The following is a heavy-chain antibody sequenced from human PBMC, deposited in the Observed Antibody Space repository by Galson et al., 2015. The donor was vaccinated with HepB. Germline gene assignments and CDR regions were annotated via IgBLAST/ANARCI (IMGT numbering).Heavy chain of an antibody. Sequence: SLRLSCATSGFTFGDFAMSWFRQAPGKGLEWVAFIRSKPYGGTTQYAASVKGRFTISRDDSKGIAYLQMNSLKTDDTAVYYCTRFEPWYSSNWFPIDYWGPGTLVTVSS. CDR3: TRFEPWYSSNWFPIDY. J-gene: IGHJ4*02. D-gene: IGHD6-13*01. CDR2: IRSKPYGGTT. CDR1: GFTFGDFA. V-gene: IGHV3-49*03.